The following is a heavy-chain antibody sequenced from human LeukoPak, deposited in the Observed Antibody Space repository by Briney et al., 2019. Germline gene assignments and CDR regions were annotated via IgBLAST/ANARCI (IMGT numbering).Heavy chain of an antibody. CDR2: ISAYNGNT. D-gene: IGHD3-10*01. Sequence: ASVKVSCKASGYTFTNYGISWVRQAPGQGLEWMGWISAYNGNTKYAQKLQGRVTMTTDTSTSTAYMELRSLRSDDTAVYYCARIRDGSLSLPYYFDYWGQGTLVTVSS. CDR3: ARIRDGSLSLPYYFDY. CDR1: GYTFTNYG. J-gene: IGHJ4*02. V-gene: IGHV1-18*01.